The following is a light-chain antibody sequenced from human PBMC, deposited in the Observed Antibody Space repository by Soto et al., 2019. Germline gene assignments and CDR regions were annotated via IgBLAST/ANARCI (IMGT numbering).Light chain of an antibody. Sequence: QSVLTQARSVSGSPGQSVSITSTVAMSYVCGYNYVSWYQQHPGKAPKLMIYDVSKRPSGVPDRFSGSKSGNTASLTISGLQTEDEADYYCCSYAGRYTYVFGTGTKV. CDR3: CSYAGRYTYV. CDR2: DVS. CDR1: MSYVCGYNY. J-gene: IGLJ1*01. V-gene: IGLV2-11*01.